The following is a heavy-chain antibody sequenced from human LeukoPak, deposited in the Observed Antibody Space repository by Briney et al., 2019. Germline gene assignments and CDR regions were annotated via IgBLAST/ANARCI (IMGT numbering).Heavy chain of an antibody. D-gene: IGHD6-19*01. CDR3: ARDSSGWYRY. V-gene: IGHV4-34*01. CDR2: INHSGST. J-gene: IGHJ4*02. Sequence: SETLSLTCAVYGGSFSGYYWSWIRQAPGKGLEWIGEINHSGSTNYNPSLKSRVTISVDTSKNQFSLKLSSVTAADTAVYYCARDSSGWYRYWGQGTLVTVSS. CDR1: GGSFSGYY.